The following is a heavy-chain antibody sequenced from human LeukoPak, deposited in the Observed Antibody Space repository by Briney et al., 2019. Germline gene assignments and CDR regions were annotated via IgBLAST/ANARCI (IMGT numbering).Heavy chain of an antibody. CDR1: GGSISSYY. Sequence: SETLSLTCTVSGGSISSYYWSWIRQPPGKGLEWIGYIYYSGSTNYNPSLKSRVTISVDTSKNQFSLKLSSVTAADTAVYYCARVHCSGGSCYYLDPWGQGTLLTVSS. D-gene: IGHD2-15*01. V-gene: IGHV4-59*13. CDR3: ARVHCSGGSCYYLDP. J-gene: IGHJ5*02. CDR2: IYYSGST.